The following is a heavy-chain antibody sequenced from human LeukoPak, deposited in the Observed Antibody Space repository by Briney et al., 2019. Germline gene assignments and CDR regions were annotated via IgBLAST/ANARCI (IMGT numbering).Heavy chain of an antibody. V-gene: IGHV4-30-2*01. CDR1: GGSISSGGYY. D-gene: IGHD6-13*01. CDR2: ISHSGSTYYKPST. Sequence: SETLSLTCTVSGGSISSGGYYWSWIRQPPGKGLEWIGYISHSGSTYYKPSTYYNPSLKSRVTMSLDRSKNQFSLKLSSMTAADTAVYYCARVRGVGSSSWYPYYFDYWGLGTLITVSS. CDR3: ARVRGVGSSSWYPYYFDY. J-gene: IGHJ4*02.